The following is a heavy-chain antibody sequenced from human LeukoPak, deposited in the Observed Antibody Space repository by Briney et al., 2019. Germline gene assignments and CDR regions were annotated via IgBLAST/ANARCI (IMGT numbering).Heavy chain of an antibody. Sequence: GRSLRLSCAASGLTFSSYGMHWVRQAPGKGLEWVAFIRYDGSNKYYADSVKGRFTISRDNSKNTLYLQMNSLRAEDTAVYYCAKVDGVVVAARLAYFDYWGQGTLVTVSS. J-gene: IGHJ4*02. CDR2: IRYDGSNK. V-gene: IGHV3-30*02. CDR3: AKVDGVVVAARLAYFDY. D-gene: IGHD2-15*01. CDR1: GLTFSSYG.